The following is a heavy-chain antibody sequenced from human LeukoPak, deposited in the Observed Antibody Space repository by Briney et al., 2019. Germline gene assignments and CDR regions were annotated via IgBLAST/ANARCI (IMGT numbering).Heavy chain of an antibody. CDR2: IRSKAYGGTT. D-gene: IGHD5-24*01. V-gene: IGHV3-49*03. J-gene: IGHJ1*01. CDR1: GFTFGDYA. CDR3: IRYGYNLLEYSQH. Sequence: GGSLRLSCTASGFTFGDYAMSWFRQAPGKGLEWVGFIRSKAYGGTTDYAAPVKGRFTVSRDDSKSKLYLQMNSLKTEDTAMYYCIRYGYNLLEYSQHWGQGTLVTVSS.